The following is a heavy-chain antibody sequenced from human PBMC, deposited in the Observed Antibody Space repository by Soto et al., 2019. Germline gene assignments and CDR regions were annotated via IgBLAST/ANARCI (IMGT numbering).Heavy chain of an antibody. Sequence: QVQLVQSGAEVKKPGSSVKVSCKASGGTFSSYTISWVRQAPGQGLEWMGGIIPIFGTSNYAQKFQGRVTITAEESTSTAYMELRSLRSRDTAVYYCARSTTVATFDSWGQGPLVSVSS. CDR3: ARSTTVATFDS. CDR2: IIPIFGTS. CDR1: GGTFSSYT. J-gene: IGHJ4*02. V-gene: IGHV1-69*12. D-gene: IGHD4-17*01.